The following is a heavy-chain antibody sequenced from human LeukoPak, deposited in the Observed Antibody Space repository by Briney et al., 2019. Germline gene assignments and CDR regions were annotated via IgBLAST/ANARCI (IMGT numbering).Heavy chain of an antibody. D-gene: IGHD3-16*01. CDR1: GFTFSSYA. J-gene: IGHJ4*02. CDR3: ARDGGLSY. Sequence: GGSLRLSCAASGFTFSSYAMSWVRQAPGKGLEWVANIKPDGSERFYVDSVKGRFTISRDNAKNSLYLQMDSLGADDTAVYFCARDGGLSYWGQGTLVTVSS. V-gene: IGHV3-7*01. CDR2: IKPDGSER.